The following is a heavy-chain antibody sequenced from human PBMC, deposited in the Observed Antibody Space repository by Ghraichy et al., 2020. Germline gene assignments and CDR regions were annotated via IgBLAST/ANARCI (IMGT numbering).Heavy chain of an antibody. CDR3: AKDAQRLVRGVIYYMDV. J-gene: IGHJ6*03. D-gene: IGHD3-10*01. V-gene: IGHV3-23*01. CDR1: GFTFSSYA. CDR2: ISGSGGST. Sequence: GESLNISCAASGFTFSSYAMSWVRQAPGKGLEWVSAISGSGGSTYYADSVKGRFTISRDNSKNTLYLQMNSLRAEDTAVYYCAKDAQRLVRGVIYYMDVWGKGTTVTVSS.